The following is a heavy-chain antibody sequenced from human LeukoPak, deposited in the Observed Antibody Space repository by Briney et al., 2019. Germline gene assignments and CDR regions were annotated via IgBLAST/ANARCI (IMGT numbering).Heavy chain of an antibody. Sequence: GESLKISCKAFEYSFTTYWIGWVRPMSGKGLGWMGIIFPGDSDFRYSLCFQGQVTVYVLKSSFTNYLQWASLKAANRGKGHGARHSYGSGSYDLDYWGQGTLVTVSS. J-gene: IGHJ4*02. D-gene: IGHD3-10*01. CDR2: IFPGDSDF. V-gene: IGHV5-51*01. CDR3: ARHSYGSGSYDLDY. CDR1: EYSFTTYW.